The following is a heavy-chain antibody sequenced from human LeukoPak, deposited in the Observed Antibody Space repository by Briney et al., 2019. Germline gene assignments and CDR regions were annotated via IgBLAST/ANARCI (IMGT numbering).Heavy chain of an antibody. Sequence: GGSLRLSCAASGFTFSSYWMHWVRQAPGKGLEWVAVISYDGSNKYYADSVKGRFTISRDNSKNTLYLQMNSLRAEDTAVYYCARAHYGDYVDYWGQGTLVTVSS. J-gene: IGHJ4*02. V-gene: IGHV3-30-3*01. CDR1: GFTFSSYW. CDR3: ARAHYGDYVDY. D-gene: IGHD4-17*01. CDR2: ISYDGSNK.